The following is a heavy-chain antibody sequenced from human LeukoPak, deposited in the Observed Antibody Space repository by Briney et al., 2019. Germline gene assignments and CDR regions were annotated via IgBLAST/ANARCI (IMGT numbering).Heavy chain of an antibody. CDR3: ARMYYDYVWGSPGAFDI. CDR1: GGSFSGYY. Sequence: SETLSLTCAVYGGSFSGYYWSWIRQPPGKGLEWIGEINHSGSTNYNPSLKSRVTISVDTSKNQFSLKLSSVTAADTAVYYCARMYYDYVWGSPGAFDIWGQGTMVTVSS. D-gene: IGHD3-16*01. V-gene: IGHV4-34*01. CDR2: INHSGST. J-gene: IGHJ3*02.